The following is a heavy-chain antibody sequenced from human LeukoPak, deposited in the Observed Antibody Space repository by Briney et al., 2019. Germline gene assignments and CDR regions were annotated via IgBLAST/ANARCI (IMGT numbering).Heavy chain of an antibody. D-gene: IGHD6-6*01. J-gene: IGHJ4*02. CDR2: INWSSGTT. CDR1: GFTFDDYG. CDR3: ARVYAGGEQLGILDY. V-gene: IGHV3-20*04. Sequence: PGGSLRLSCAASGFTFDDYGMSWVRQVPGKGLEWISGINWSSGTTGYADSVKGRFAISRDNAKNSLYLHMNSLRAEDTALYYCARVYAGGEQLGILDYWGQGTLVTVSS.